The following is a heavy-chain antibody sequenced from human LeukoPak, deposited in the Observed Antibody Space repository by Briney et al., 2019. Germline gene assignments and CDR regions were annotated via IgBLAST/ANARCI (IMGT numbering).Heavy chain of an antibody. D-gene: IGHD6-13*01. V-gene: IGHV3-23*01. CDR1: GFTFSSYA. Sequence: PGGSLRLPCAASGFTFSSYAMSWVRQAPGKGLEWVSAISGSGDNTYYADSVKGRFTISRDSSKNTLYLQMNSLRAEDTAVYYCAKGHPIAAAAEIPDYWGQGELVNVSS. CDR2: ISGSGDNT. J-gene: IGHJ4*02. CDR3: AKGHPIAAAAEIPDY.